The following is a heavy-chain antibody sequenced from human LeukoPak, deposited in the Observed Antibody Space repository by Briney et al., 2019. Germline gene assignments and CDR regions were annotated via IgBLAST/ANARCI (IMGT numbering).Heavy chain of an antibody. V-gene: IGHV3-23*01. CDR2: ISGSGGST. D-gene: IGHD2-2*02. CDR3: AKDHLSSGAAIRKKYFQH. CDR1: GFTFSSYA. Sequence: PGGSLRLSCAASGFTFSSYAMSWVRQAPGKGLEWVSAISGSGGSTYYADSVKGRFTISRDNSKNTLYLQMNSLRAEDTAVYYCAKDHLSSGAAIRKKYFQHWGQGTLVTVSS. J-gene: IGHJ1*01.